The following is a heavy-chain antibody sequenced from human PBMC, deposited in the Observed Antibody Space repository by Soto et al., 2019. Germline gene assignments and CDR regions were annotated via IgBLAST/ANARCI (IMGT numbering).Heavy chain of an antibody. Sequence: SETLSLTCTVSGGSISSYYWSWIRQSAGQGLEWIGRFYTSGTTHYNPSLKSRVSMSADTSKNQLSLTLTSVTAADTGVYYCARAGNEYGVNVWGQGTTVTVSS. V-gene: IGHV4-4*07. CDR2: FYTSGTT. CDR3: ARAGNEYGVNV. CDR1: GGSISSYY. D-gene: IGHD3-10*01. J-gene: IGHJ6*02.